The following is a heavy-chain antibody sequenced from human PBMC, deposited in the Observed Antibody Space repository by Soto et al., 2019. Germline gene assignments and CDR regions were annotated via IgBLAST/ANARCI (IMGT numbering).Heavy chain of an antibody. V-gene: IGHV3-48*02. D-gene: IGHD3-3*01. Sequence: PGGSLRRSCAASGFTFSSYSMNWVRQAPGKGLEWVSYISGSGSTIIYADSVKGRFTISRDNAKNSLYLQMISLRDEDTAVYYCARGRAKSDFDYWGQGTLVTVSS. CDR2: ISGSGSTI. CDR3: ARGRAKSDFDY. CDR1: GFTFSSYS. J-gene: IGHJ4*02.